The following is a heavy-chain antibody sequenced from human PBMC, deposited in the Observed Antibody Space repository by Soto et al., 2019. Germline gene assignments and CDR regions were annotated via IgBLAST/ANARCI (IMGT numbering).Heavy chain of an antibody. Sequence: QVQLVQSGAEMKKPGSSVKVSCQSSGGTFNTYAMNWVRQAPGQGPERMGDISPMFGAANYAPKFQGRVTITADESTGTSYMQFSSLTSEDTALYFCAREVQVHTPAFVYWGQGTLVTVSS. CDR1: GGTFNTYA. CDR2: ISPMFGAA. V-gene: IGHV1-69*19. J-gene: IGHJ4*02. D-gene: IGHD3-10*01. CDR3: AREVQVHTPAFVY.